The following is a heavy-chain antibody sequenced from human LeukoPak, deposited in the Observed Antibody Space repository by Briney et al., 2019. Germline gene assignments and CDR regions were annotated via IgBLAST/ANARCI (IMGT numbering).Heavy chain of an antibody. D-gene: IGHD2-8*01. CDR1: AFTFSSYG. Sequence: RGGSLRLFCAASAFTFSSYGMHWVRQAPGRGLEWVAYIQYDRTNEQYAHSVKGRLRISRDNSHHILYLQMNSLRSEDTAVYYCAKDLCRNGIGCYYYYMEVWGKGTTVTISS. J-gene: IGHJ6*03. CDR2: IQYDRTNE. CDR3: AKDLCRNGIGCYYYYMEV. V-gene: IGHV3-30*02.